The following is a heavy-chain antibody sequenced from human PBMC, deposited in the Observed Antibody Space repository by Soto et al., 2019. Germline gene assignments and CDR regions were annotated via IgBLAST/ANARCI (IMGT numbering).Heavy chain of an antibody. D-gene: IGHD4-17*01. CDR3: ARGTGYYYYGMDV. J-gene: IGHJ6*02. V-gene: IGHV4-61*01. Sequence: SETLSLTCTVSGGSVSSGSYYWSWIRQPPGKGLEWIGYIYYSGSTNYNPSLKSRVTISVDTSKNQFPLKLSSVTAADTAVYYCARGTGYYYYGMDVWGQGTTVTVSS. CDR1: GGSVSSGSYY. CDR2: IYYSGST.